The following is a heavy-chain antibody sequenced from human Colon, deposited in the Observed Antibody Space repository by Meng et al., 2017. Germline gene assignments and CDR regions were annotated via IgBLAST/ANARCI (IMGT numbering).Heavy chain of an antibody. CDR1: GYTFSDCY. CDR2: IVPNSGDT. J-gene: IGHJ4*02. Sequence: QVQMVQSGTEVKRPGASVQVSCKASGYTFSDCYIHWVRQAPGQGLEWMGWIVPNSGDTNYAQKFQGRVTMTRDTSISTTYMELSRLTSDDTAVYYCARSTPSLDYWGQGTLVTVSS. V-gene: IGHV1-2*02. D-gene: IGHD2-15*01. CDR3: ARSTPSLDY.